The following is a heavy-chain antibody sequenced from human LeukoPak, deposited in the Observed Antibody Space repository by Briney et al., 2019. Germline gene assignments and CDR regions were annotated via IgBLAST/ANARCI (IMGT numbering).Heavy chain of an antibody. V-gene: IGHV3-30*18. J-gene: IGHJ4*02. Sequence: GGSLRLSCAASGFTFSSYGMHWVRQAPGKGLEWVAVISYDGSNKYYADSVKGRFTISRDNSKNTLYLQMNSLRAEDTAVYYCAKAVVATLGHLYYFDYWGQGTLVTVSS. D-gene: IGHD5-12*01. CDR1: GFTFSSYG. CDR2: ISYDGSNK. CDR3: AKAVVATLGHLYYFDY.